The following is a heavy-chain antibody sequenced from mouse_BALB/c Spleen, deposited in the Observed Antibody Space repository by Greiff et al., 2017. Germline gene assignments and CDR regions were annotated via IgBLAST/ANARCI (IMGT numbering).Heavy chain of an antibody. CDR3: ARWYGNYRYFDV. J-gene: IGHJ1*01. CDR1: GDSITSGY. Sequence: DVMLVESGPSLVKPSQTLSLTCSVTGDSITSGYWNWIRKFPGNKLEYMGYISYSGSTYYNPSLKSRISITRETSKNQYYLQLNSVTTEDTATYYCARWYGNYRYFDVWGAGTTVTVSS. CDR2: ISYSGST. D-gene: IGHD2-10*02. V-gene: IGHV3-8*02.